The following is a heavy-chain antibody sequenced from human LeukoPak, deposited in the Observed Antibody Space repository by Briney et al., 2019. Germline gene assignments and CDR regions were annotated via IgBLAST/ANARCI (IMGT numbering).Heavy chain of an antibody. CDR3: ARDPAGIVVVPAAMHPGDAFDY. D-gene: IGHD2-2*01. V-gene: IGHV1-2*02. CDR1: GYTFTGYY. Sequence: ASVKVSCKASGYTFTGYYMHWVRQAPGQGLEWMGWINPNSGGTNYAQKFQARVTMTRDTSISTAYMELSRLRSDDTAVYYCARDPAGIVVVPAAMHPGDAFDYWGQGTLVTVSS. J-gene: IGHJ4*02. CDR2: INPNSGGT.